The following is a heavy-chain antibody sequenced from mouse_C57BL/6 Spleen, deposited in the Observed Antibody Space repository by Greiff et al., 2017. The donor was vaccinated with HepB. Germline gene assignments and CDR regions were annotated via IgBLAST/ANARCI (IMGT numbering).Heavy chain of an antibody. CDR3: ARAGGGYDYDPLFDY. V-gene: IGHV5-16*01. D-gene: IGHD2-4*01. J-gene: IGHJ2*01. Sequence: EVNVVESEGGLVQPGSSMKLSCTASGFTFSDYYMAWVRQVPEKGLEWVANINYDGSSTYYLDSLKSRFIISRDNAKNILYLQMSSLKSEDTATYYCARAGGGYDYDPLFDYWGQGTTLTVSS. CDR2: INYDGSST. CDR1: GFTFSDYY.